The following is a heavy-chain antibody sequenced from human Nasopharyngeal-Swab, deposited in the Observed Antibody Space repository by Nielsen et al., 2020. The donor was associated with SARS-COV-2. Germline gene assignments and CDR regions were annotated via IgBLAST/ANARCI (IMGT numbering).Heavy chain of an antibody. V-gene: IGHV3-30*18. J-gene: IGHJ4*02. Sequence: GGSLRLSCVASGFTFSNYGIHWVRQAPGKGLEWVAMKSYDGSNEYYADSVKGRFIISKDSSKNTLYLQMNSLRAEDTAVYYCAKERFYSGSGKYPRDFDYWGQGALVSASS. D-gene: IGHD3-10*01. CDR2: KSYDGSNE. CDR1: GFTFSNYG. CDR3: AKERFYSGSGKYPRDFDY.